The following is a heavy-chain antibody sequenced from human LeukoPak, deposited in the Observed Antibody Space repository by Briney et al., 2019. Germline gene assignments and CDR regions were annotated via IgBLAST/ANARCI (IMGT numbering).Heavy chain of an antibody. Sequence: PSETLSLTCTVSGGSISSSSYYWGWIRQPPGKGLEWIGSTYYSGSTYYNPSLKSRVTISVDTSKNQFSLKLSSVTAADTAVYYCASHAAAGTRWDYWGQGTLVTVSS. V-gene: IGHV4-39*01. CDR2: TYYSGST. CDR3: ASHAAAGTRWDY. D-gene: IGHD6-13*01. J-gene: IGHJ4*02. CDR1: GGSISSSSYY.